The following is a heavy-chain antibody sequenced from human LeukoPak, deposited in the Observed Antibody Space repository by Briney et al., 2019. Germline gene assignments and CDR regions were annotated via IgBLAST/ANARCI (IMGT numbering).Heavy chain of an antibody. D-gene: IGHD3-10*01. Sequence: SQTLSLTFAISVDSVSSNSAVWNWIRQSPSRGLEWLGRTYYRSKWYNDYAVSMKSRITINPDTSKNQFSLQLNSVTPEDTAVYFCAALITASETGFDFWGQGTLVTVSS. CDR3: AALITASETGFDF. V-gene: IGHV6-1*01. J-gene: IGHJ4*02. CDR1: VDSVSSNSAV. CDR2: TYYRSKWYN.